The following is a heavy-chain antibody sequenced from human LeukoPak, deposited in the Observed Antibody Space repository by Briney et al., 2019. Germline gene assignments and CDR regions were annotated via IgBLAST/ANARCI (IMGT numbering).Heavy chain of an antibody. Sequence: GGSLRLSCAASGFTVSSNYMSWVRQAPGKGLEWVSVIYSGGSTYCADSVKGRFTISRDNSKNTLYLQMNSLRAEDTAVYYCARELYSSSWSILGYWGQGTLVTVSS. CDR1: GFTVSSNY. J-gene: IGHJ4*02. CDR3: ARELYSSSWSILGY. V-gene: IGHV3-66*01. D-gene: IGHD6-13*01. CDR2: IYSGGST.